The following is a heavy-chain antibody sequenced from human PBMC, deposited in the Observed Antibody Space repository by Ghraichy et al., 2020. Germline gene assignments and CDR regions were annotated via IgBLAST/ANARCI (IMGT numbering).Heavy chain of an antibody. J-gene: IGHJ4*02. CDR1: GFTFSTYA. CDR2: ISSSSNYI. Sequence: GGSLRLSCAASGFTFSTYAMNWVRQAPGKGLEWVSSISSSSNYIYYADSVKGRFTISRDNAKNSLYLQMNSLRAEDTAVYYCASGARLVYFDFWGQGTLVTVSS. D-gene: IGHD3-9*01. V-gene: IGHV3-21*01. CDR3: ASGARLVYFDF.